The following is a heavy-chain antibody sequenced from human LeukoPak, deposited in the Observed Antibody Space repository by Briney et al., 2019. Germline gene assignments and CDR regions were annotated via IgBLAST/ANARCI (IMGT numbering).Heavy chain of an antibody. CDR3: ARDYTSDYYYDSSGFGDDGFDP. D-gene: IGHD3-22*01. J-gene: IGHJ5*02. CDR1: GFTFSSYG. CDR2: IWYDGSNK. Sequence: PGRSLRLSCAASGFTFSSYGMHWVRQAPGKGLEWVAVIWYDGSNKYYADSVKGRFTISRDNSKNTLYLQMNSLRAEDTAVYYCARDYTSDYYYDSSGFGDDGFDPWGQGTLVTVSS. V-gene: IGHV3-33*01.